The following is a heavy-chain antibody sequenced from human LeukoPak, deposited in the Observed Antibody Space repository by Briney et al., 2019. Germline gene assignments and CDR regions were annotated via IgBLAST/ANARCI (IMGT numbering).Heavy chain of an antibody. Sequence: GGSLRLSCAASGFIFSNYWMSWVRQAPGKGLEWVADINQDGSVKYYADSVKGRFTVSRDNTKNSVYLQMNSLRAEDTAVYFCARIGYSSSSEDYWGQGTQVTVSS. CDR3: ARIGYSSSSEDY. D-gene: IGHD6-6*01. J-gene: IGHJ4*02. CDR1: GFIFSNYW. CDR2: INQDGSVK. V-gene: IGHV3-7*01.